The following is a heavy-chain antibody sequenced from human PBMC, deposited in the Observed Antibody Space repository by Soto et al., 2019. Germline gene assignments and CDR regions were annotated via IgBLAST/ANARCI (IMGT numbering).Heavy chain of an antibody. J-gene: IGHJ5*02. CDR1: GGSMSSYY. CDR2: IYYSGST. Sequence: QVQLQESGPGLVKPSETLSLTCTVSGGSMSSYYWSWIRQPPGKGLEWIGCIYYSGSTNYNPSLRSRVTMPTDTSKNQFSLKVTSVTAPDTAVYYCARRYCSGTSCYWRGWFDPWGQGTLVTVSS. D-gene: IGHD2-2*01. CDR3: ARRYCSGTSCYWRGWFDP. V-gene: IGHV4-59*08.